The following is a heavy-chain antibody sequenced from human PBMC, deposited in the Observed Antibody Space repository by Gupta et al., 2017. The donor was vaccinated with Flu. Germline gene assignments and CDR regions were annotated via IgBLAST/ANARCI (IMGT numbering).Heavy chain of an antibody. V-gene: IGHV3-73*01. CDR3: TSPYSSGSWELLGPTNY. CDR1: GFTFSGSA. CDR2: IRSKANSYAT. Sequence: EVQLVESGGGLVQPGGSLKLSCAASGFTFSGSALHWVRQASGKGLEWVGRIRSKANSYATAYAASVKGRFTISRDDSKNTAYLQMNSLKTEDTAVYYCTSPYSSGSWELLGPTNYWGQGTLVTVSS. J-gene: IGHJ4*02. D-gene: IGHD6-19*01.